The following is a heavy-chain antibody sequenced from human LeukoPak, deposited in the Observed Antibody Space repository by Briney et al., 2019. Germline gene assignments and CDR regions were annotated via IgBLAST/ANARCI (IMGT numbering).Heavy chain of an antibody. J-gene: IGHJ4*02. D-gene: IGHD4-23*01. CDR3: AGRQRWPFDY. CDR2: IYYSGST. CDR1: GGSISSYY. V-gene: IGHV4-59*08. Sequence: SETLSLTCTVSGGSISSYYWSWIRQPPGKGLEWIGYIYYSGSTNYNPSLKSRVTISVDTSKNQFSLRLSSVTAADTAVYYCAGRQRWPFDYWGQGTLVTVSS.